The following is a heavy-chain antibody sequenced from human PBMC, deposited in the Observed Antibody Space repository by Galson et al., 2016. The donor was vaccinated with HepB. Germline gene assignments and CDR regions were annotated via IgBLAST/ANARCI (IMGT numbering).Heavy chain of an antibody. Sequence: SLRLSCAASGFTFGSFGMHWVRQPPGKGQEWLAVISYAGSNKYSADSVRGRFTISRDDTENTLYLQMNSLRPEDTALYYCARWGYNYGMDVWGQGTTVTVSS. CDR1: GFTFGSFG. J-gene: IGHJ6*02. CDR3: ARWGYNYGMDV. D-gene: IGHD3-16*01. CDR2: ISYAGSNK. V-gene: IGHV3-30*03.